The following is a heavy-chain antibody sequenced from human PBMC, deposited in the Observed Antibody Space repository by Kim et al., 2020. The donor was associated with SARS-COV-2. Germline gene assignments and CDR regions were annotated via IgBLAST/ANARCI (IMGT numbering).Heavy chain of an antibody. D-gene: IGHD2-21*02. J-gene: IGHJ5*02. CDR1: GGTFSSYT. CDR2: IIPILGIA. V-gene: IGHV1-69*04. CDR3: ARDQPDCGGDCYKNWFDP. Sequence: SVKVSCKASGGTFSSYTISWVRQAPGQGLEWMGRIIPILGIANYAQKFQGRVTITADKSTSTAYMELSSLRSEDTAVYYCARDQPDCGGDCYKNWFDPWGQGTLVTVSS.